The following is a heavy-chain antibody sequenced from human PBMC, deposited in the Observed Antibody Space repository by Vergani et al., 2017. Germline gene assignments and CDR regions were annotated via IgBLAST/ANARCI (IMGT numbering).Heavy chain of an antibody. Sequence: QLQLQESGPGLVKPSAPLSLTCSVSGASIISRNYYWGWIRQPPGKGLDWIASIYYSGSTYYNPSLKSRVTISVDTSKNQFSLKLSSVTAADTAVYFCARHSTVEWLVKLGWIDPWGQGILVTVSS. CDR2: IYYSGST. V-gene: IGHV4-39*01. D-gene: IGHD6-19*01. J-gene: IGHJ5*02. CDR1: GASIISRNYY. CDR3: ARHSTVEWLVKLGWIDP.